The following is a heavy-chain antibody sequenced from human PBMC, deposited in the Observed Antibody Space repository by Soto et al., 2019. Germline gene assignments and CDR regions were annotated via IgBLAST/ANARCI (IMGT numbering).Heavy chain of an antibody. V-gene: IGHV4-59*01. Sequence: QVQLQESGPGLVKPSETLSLTCTVSGGSISPYYWSWIRQPPGKGLEWIGFISYSGNAYYNPSLKXRXTXXVDTSKNQFSVKLNSVTAADTAVYYCARKGHSMDVWGQGTTVTVSS. CDR2: ISYSGNA. CDR1: GGSISPYY. J-gene: IGHJ6*02. CDR3: ARKGHSMDV.